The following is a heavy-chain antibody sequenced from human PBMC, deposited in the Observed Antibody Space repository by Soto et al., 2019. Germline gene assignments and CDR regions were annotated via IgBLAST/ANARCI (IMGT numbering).Heavy chain of an antibody. CDR3: VKVSTSVAAPWFFDY. CDR1: GFTFSSYP. CDR2: ITASGDKT. D-gene: IGHD6-19*01. J-gene: IGHJ4*02. Sequence: EVQLLESGGGLVQPGVSLRLPCAASGFTFSSYPMNWVRQAPGKGLEWVSGITASGDKTYYADSVKGRFTISRDNSKNTLYLQMSGLRAEDTAVYYCVKVSTSVAAPWFFDYWGQGTLVTVSS. V-gene: IGHV3-23*01.